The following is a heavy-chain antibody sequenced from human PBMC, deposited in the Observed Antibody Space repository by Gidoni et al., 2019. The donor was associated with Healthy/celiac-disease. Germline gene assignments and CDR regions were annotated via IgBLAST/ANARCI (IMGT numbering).Heavy chain of an antibody. D-gene: IGHD3-3*01. V-gene: IGHV3-21*01. CDR3: ARSPDDFWSGYYPFFDY. Sequence: EVQLVESGGGLVKPGGSLRLSCAASGFTFSSYSMNWVRKAPGKGLEWVSSISSSSSYIYYADSVKGRFTISRDNAKNSLYLQMNSLRAEDTAVYYCARSPDDFWSGYYPFFDYWGQGTLVTVSS. CDR1: GFTFSSYS. CDR2: ISSSSSYI. J-gene: IGHJ4*02.